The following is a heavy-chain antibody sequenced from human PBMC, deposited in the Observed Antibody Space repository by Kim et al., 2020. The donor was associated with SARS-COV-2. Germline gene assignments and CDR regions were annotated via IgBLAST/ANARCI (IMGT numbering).Heavy chain of an antibody. Sequence: GGSLRLSCAASGFTFSNAWMSWVRQAPGKGLEWVGRIKSKTDGGTTDYAAPVKGRFTISRDDSKNTLYLQMNSLKTEDTAVYYCTTASRCTNGVCYYYYYYGMDVWGQGTTVTVSS. CDR2: IKSKTDGGTT. D-gene: IGHD2-8*01. V-gene: IGHV3-15*01. J-gene: IGHJ6*02. CDR1: GFTFSNAW. CDR3: TTASRCTNGVCYYYYYYGMDV.